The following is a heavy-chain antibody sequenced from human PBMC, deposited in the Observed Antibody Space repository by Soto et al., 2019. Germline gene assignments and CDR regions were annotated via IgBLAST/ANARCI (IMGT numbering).Heavy chain of an antibody. J-gene: IGHJ4*02. Sequence: EVQLLESGGGLVQPGGSLRLSCAASGFTFRNYAMSWARQAPGKGLEWVSAISGSGGTTHYADSVKGRFTISRDNSKNTLYLQMNSLRVEDTAVYYCAKDRSSTSCYAFYYWGQGSLVTVSS. CDR3: AKDRSSTSCYAFYY. CDR1: GFTFRNYA. CDR2: ISGSGGTT. D-gene: IGHD2-2*01. V-gene: IGHV3-23*01.